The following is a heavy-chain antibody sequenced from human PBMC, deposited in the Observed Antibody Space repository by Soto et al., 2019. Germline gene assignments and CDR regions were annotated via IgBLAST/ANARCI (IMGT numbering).Heavy chain of an antibody. Sequence: EVQLVESGGGLVQPGGSLRLSCAASGFTFSTKWMSWVRQAPGRGLEWVADIKQDGSEIYYVDSVKGRFTISSDNAKNSLYLQMNSLRVEDTAVYYCVRDARDYASEFDCWGQGTLVTVSA. J-gene: IGHJ4*02. CDR2: IKQDGSEI. CDR1: GFTFSTKW. CDR3: VRDARDYASEFDC. V-gene: IGHV3-7*01. D-gene: IGHD4-17*01.